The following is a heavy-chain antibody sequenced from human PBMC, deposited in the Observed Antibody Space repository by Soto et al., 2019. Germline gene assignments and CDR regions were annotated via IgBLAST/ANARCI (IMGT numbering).Heavy chain of an antibody. CDR1: GFTFSSYW. J-gene: IGHJ6*02. Sequence: SLRLSCAASGFTFSSYWMSWVRQAPGKGLEWVANIKQDGSEKYYVDSVKGRFTISRDNAKNSLYLQMNSLRAEDTAVYYCARDPNYYYYGMDVWGQGTTVTVSS. V-gene: IGHV3-7*03. CDR2: IKQDGSEK. CDR3: ARDPNYYYYGMDV.